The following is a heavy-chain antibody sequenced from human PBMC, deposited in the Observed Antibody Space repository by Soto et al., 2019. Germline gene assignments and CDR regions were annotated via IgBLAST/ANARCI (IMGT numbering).Heavy chain of an antibody. J-gene: IGHJ4*02. D-gene: IGHD3-3*01. CDR2: ISSSSSTI. CDR1: GGKFSSYS. Sequence: WGSQRLSWAAAGGKFSSYSMNWVIQDTGKGLEWVSYISSSSSTIYYADSVKGRFTISRDNAKNSLYLQMNSLRDEDTAVYYCARRYDFWSGYFDYWGQGTLVTVSS. V-gene: IGHV3-48*02. CDR3: ARRYDFWSGYFDY.